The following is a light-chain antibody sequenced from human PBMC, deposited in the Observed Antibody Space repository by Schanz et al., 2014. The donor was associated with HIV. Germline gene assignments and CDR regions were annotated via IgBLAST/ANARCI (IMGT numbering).Light chain of an antibody. CDR1: QAIRAD. Sequence: DIQMTQSPSPLSASIGDTITITCRASQAIRADLGWYQQKPGRAPKRLIYGASNLQSGVPSRFSGSGSETEFTLTVSSLQAEDFATYYCQQYDSYSTFGQGTRVDFK. CDR2: GAS. CDR3: QQYDSYST. J-gene: IGKJ1*01. V-gene: IGKV1-17*01.